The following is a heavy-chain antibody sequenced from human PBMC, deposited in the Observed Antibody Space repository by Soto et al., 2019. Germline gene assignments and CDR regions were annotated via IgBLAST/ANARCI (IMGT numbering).Heavy chain of an antibody. V-gene: IGHV1-69*01. CDR2: IIPIFATA. D-gene: IGHD3-22*01. CDR3: ARQFDSDSSGYFYAY. Sequence: QVQLVQSGAEVKKPGSSVKVSCKASGGTFSTNTFSWVRQAPGQGLEWMGGIIPIFATANYAQKFQGRLSSTADESTSTIYRVMSSLRSEDTAVYYCARQFDSDSSGYFYAYWGQGTLVTVSS. CDR1: GGTFSTNT. J-gene: IGHJ4*02.